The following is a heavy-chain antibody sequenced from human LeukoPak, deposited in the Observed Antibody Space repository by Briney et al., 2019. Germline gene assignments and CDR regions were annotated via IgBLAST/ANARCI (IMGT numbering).Heavy chain of an antibody. CDR3: TTSLSTLGSFDY. Sequence: GGSLRLSCAASGFSFSDHYMSWIRQAPGRGLEWVSYISGRSNAIYYADSVKGRFTISRDNAKNSLYLHINSLRAEDTAVYYCTTSLSTLGSFDYWGQGTLVTVSS. J-gene: IGHJ4*02. CDR2: ISGRSNAI. D-gene: IGHD2/OR15-2a*01. V-gene: IGHV3-11*04. CDR1: GFSFSDHY.